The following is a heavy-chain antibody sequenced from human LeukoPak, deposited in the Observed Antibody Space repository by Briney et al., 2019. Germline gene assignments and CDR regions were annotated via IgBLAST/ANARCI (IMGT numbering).Heavy chain of an antibody. V-gene: IGHV3-30*04. D-gene: IGHD3-22*01. J-gene: IGHJ4*02. CDR1: GFTFSSYA. CDR2: ISYDGSNK. Sequence: PGRSLRLSCAASGFTFSSYAMHWVRQAPGKGLEWVAVISYDGSNKYYADSVKGRFTISRDNSKNTLYLQMNSLRAEDTAVYYCARVGEYYYDSSGYYPSIYFDYWGQGTLVTVSS. CDR3: ARVGEYYYDSSGYYPSIYFDY.